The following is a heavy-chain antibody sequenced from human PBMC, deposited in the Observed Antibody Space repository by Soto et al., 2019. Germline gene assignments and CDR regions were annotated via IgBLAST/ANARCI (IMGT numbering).Heavy chain of an antibody. CDR3: AKDKYCSGGSCIYYFDY. J-gene: IGHJ4*02. D-gene: IGHD2-15*01. Sequence: EVQLLESGGGLVQPGGSLRLSCAASGFTFSSYAMSWVRQAPGKGLEWVSAISGSGGSTYYADSVKGRFTISRDNSKNTLYLQMNSLRVEDTAVYYCAKDKYCSGGSCIYYFDYWGQGTLVTVSS. CDR1: GFTFSSYA. CDR2: ISGSGGST. V-gene: IGHV3-23*01.